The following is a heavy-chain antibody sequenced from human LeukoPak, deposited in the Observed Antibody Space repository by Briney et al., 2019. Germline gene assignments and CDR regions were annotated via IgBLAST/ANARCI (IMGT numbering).Heavy chain of an antibody. CDR2: RYYSGNT. J-gene: IGHJ4*02. V-gene: IGHV4-39*01. D-gene: IGHD6-19*01. Sequence: SETLSLTCTVSGGSISSSSYYWGWIRQPPGRGLEWIGSRYYSGNTYYNPSLESRVTISIDTSKNQFSLKLSSVTAADTAVYYCARAPYSSGWYITLGDYWGQGTLVTVSS. CDR1: GGSISSSSYY. CDR3: ARAPYSSGWYITLGDY.